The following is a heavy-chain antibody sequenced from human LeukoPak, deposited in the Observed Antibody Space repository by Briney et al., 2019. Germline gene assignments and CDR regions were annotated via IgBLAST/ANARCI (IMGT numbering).Heavy chain of an antibody. V-gene: IGHV3-15*07. J-gene: IGHJ5*02. CDR1: GFTFSNAW. CDR2: IKIKTDGGTT. Sequence: PGGSLRLSCAASGFTFSNAWMNWVRQAPGKGLEWVGRIKIKTDGGTTDYAAPVKGRFTISRDDSKNTLYLQMNSLKTEDTAVYYCSGGWYKFDPWGQGTLVTVSS. CDR3: SGGWYKFDP. D-gene: IGHD6-19*01.